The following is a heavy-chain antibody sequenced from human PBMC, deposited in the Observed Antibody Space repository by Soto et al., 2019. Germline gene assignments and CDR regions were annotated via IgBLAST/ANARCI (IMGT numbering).Heavy chain of an antibody. CDR1: GGSLSTNP. CDR3: ARRDSGGFYRFFDS. Sequence: ASVEVSCKASGGSLSTNPISWVRQAPGQGLEWMGGTGSGTGPGNHAQKFQGRLTVTADKSASTVYMELTNLSSEDTAAYYCARRDSGGFYRFFDSWGQGTLVTVSS. V-gene: IGHV1-69*06. J-gene: IGHJ4*02. CDR2: TGSGTGPG. D-gene: IGHD2-8*02.